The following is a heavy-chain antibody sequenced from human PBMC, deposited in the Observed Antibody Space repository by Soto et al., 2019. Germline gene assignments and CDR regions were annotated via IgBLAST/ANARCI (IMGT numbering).Heavy chain of an antibody. V-gene: IGHV1-69*12. J-gene: IGHJ6*02. CDR1: GGSFSNYG. Sequence: HVQVVQSGAEVKKLGSSVKVSCKASGGSFSNYGFSWVRQAPGQGLEWMGGIIPIFGTPHYAQKFRDRVTITADESTSTVYMEVSSLTSEDTAVYYCARGDATKLVVTTYYGLEVWGQGTTVTVSS. CDR2: IIPIFGTP. D-gene: IGHD3-22*01. CDR3: ARGDATKLVVTTYYGLEV.